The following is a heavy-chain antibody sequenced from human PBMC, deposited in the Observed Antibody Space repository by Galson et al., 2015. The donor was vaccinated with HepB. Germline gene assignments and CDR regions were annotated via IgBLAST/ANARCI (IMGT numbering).Heavy chain of an antibody. Sequence: SLRLSCAASGFPFNNAWMTWVRQAPGMGLEWVGRIKSKTDGETTDYAAPVKGRFTISRDDSKNRHYLQMNSLKTEDTAVYYCTTDVYYSTYWSWLDPWGQGTLVTVSS. CDR2: IKSKTDGETT. V-gene: IGHV3-15*01. J-gene: IGHJ5*02. CDR3: TTDVYYSTYWSWLDP. D-gene: IGHD2-8*02. CDR1: GFPFNNAW.